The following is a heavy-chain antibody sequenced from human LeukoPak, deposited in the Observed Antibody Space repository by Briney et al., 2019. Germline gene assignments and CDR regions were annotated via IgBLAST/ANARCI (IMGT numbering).Heavy chain of an antibody. J-gene: IGHJ5*02. CDR1: GFTVSSNY. D-gene: IGHD3-10*01. CDR3: AREARYGSGSYTS. Sequence: GESLRLSCAASGFTVSSNYMSWVRQAPGKGLEWVSVIYSGGSTYYADSVKGRFTISRDNSKNTLYLQMNSLRAEDTAVYYCAREARYGSGSYTSWGQGTLVTVSS. CDR2: IYSGGST. V-gene: IGHV3-66*01.